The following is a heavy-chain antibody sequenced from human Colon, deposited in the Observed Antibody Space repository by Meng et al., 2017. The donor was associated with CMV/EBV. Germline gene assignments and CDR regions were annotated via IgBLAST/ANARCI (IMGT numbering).Heavy chain of an antibody. D-gene: IGHD3-3*01. V-gene: IGHV4-34*01. CDR2: IYSSGST. Sequence: SQTLSLTCAVYGGSFSGYYWSWIRQPPGKGLEWIGSIYSSGSTYYNSSLKSRVTISVDTSKNQFSLKLSSVTAADTAMYYCARDDLNGNWFDPWGQGTLVTVSS. CDR1: GGSFSGYY. J-gene: IGHJ5*02. CDR3: ARDDLNGNWFDP.